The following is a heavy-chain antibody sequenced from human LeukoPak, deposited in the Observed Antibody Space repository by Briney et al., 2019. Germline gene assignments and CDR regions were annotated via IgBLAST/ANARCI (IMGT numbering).Heavy chain of an antibody. CDR2: ISGSGGST. V-gene: IGHV3-23*01. D-gene: IGHD2-21*02. CDR1: GFTFSSYA. J-gene: IGHJ4*02. Sequence: GGSLRLSCAASGFTFSSYAMSWVRQAPGKGLEWVSAISGSGGSTYYADSVKGRFTISRDNSKNTLYLQMNSPRAEDTAVYYCAKDLLAYCGGDCYPDYWGQGTLVTVSS. CDR3: AKDLLAYCGGDCYPDY.